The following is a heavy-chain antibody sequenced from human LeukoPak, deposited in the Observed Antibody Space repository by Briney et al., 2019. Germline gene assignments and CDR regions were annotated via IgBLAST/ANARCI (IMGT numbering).Heavy chain of an antibody. V-gene: IGHV3-21*01. CDR2: ISSSSSYI. CDR1: GFTFSSYS. Sequence: PGGSLRLSCAASGFTFSSYSMNWVRQAPGKGLEWVSSISSSSSYIYYADSVKGRFTISRDNAKNSLYLQMNSLRAEDTAVYYCARVNSSSWYREGGVDYWGQGTLVTVSS. D-gene: IGHD6-13*01. J-gene: IGHJ4*02. CDR3: ARVNSSSWYREGGVDY.